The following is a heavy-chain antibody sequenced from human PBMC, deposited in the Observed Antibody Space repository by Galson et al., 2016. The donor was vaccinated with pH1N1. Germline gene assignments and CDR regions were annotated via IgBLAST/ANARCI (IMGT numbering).Heavy chain of an antibody. CDR2: ISWNGGST. J-gene: IGHJ4*02. V-gene: IGHV3-43D*03. D-gene: IGHD6-19*01. CDR3: AKSSGYYGGYFDY. Sequence: SLRLSCAASGFTFDDHAMHWVRQAPGMGLEWVSLISWNGGSTDYADSIKGRFTISRDNSNTSLYLQMNSLRAEDTALYYCAKSSGYYGGYFDYWGQGTLVTVSS. CDR1: GFTFDDHA.